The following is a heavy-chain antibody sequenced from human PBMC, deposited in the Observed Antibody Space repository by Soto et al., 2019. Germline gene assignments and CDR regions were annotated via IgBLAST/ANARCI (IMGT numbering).Heavy chain of an antibody. V-gene: IGHV3-64D*06. CDR3: MTVDTTMTEGRYFGY. CDR2: ISSNGVST. CDR1: GFPFSNSV. D-gene: IGHD5-18*01. Sequence: RGSLRLSCSASGFPFSNSVMHWVRQAPRRGLEDLSAISSNGVSTYYADSVKGRFTISRDNSKNKLYLQLSSLRPEDTAIYYCMTVDTTMTEGRYFGYWGQGTLVTVSS. J-gene: IGHJ4*02.